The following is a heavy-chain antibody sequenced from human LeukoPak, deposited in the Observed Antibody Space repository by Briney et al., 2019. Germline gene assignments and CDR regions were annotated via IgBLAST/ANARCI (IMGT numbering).Heavy chain of an antibody. CDR1: ELTFNSNW. CDR3: TSYTSGWN. V-gene: IGHV3-74*01. J-gene: IGHJ4*02. CDR2: INSDGSTT. Sequence: GGSLRLACAASELTFNSNWMHWVRQAPGKGLVWVSRINSDGSTTNYADSVKGRFTISRDNAKSTLYLQMNSLRAEDTAVYYCTSYTSGWNWGQGTLVTVSS. D-gene: IGHD6-19*01.